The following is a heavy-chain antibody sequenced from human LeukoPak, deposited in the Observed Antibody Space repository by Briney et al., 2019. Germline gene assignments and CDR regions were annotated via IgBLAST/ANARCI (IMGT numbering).Heavy chain of an antibody. CDR1: GGSISSYY. J-gene: IGHJ6*02. CDR3: ARVEVGAANRQWYGMDV. V-gene: IGHV4-59*01. Sequence: SETLSLTCTISGGSISSYYWSWLRQPPGKGLEWIGYVDYRGNTNYNPSLESRVTISVDTSKSLFSLKLNSVTAADTAVYYCARVEVGAANRQWYGMDVWGQGTPVTVSS. CDR2: VDYRGNT. D-gene: IGHD2-15*01.